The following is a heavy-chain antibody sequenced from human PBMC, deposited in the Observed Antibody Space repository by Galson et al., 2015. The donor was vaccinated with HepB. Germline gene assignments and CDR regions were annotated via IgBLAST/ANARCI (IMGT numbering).Heavy chain of an antibody. Sequence: SLRLSCAASGFTFSSYWMHWVRQAPGKGLVWVSRINSDGSSTSYADSVKARFTISRDNAKNTLYLQMNSLRAEDTAVYYCARDDGDEGAFDIWGQGTMVTVSS. V-gene: IGHV3-74*01. CDR1: GFTFSSYW. CDR3: ARDDGDEGAFDI. D-gene: IGHD4-17*01. CDR2: INSDGSST. J-gene: IGHJ3*02.